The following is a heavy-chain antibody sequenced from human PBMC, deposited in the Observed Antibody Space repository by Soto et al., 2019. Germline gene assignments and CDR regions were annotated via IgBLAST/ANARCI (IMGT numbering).Heavy chain of an antibody. CDR1: GFTFSAYA. J-gene: IGHJ2*01. Sequence: EVQLLESGGGLVQPGGSLRLSCAASGFTFSAYAMGWVRQAPGKGLEWVSTIHGGGGATHYADSVKGRFTISRDDSKNTPYAQMNSLSAEATAVYYCATFEGHPLEYWYLDFWGRGTLVTVSS. V-gene: IGHV3-23*01. D-gene: IGHD1-1*01. CDR3: ATFEGHPLEYWYLDF. CDR2: IHGGGGAT.